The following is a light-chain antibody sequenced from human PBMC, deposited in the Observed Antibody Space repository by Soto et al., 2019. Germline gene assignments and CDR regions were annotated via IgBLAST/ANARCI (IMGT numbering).Light chain of an antibody. CDR3: SSHTSVNTRV. CDR1: SSDVGTYDY. Sequence: SVRTQPASVSGSPGQSIAISCTGTSSDVGTYDYFSWYQQYPDKAPKLIIYEVTQRPSGVSNRFSGSKSGNTPSLTISRLQAEDEADYYCSSHTSVNTRVFGPGTKVPVL. V-gene: IGLV2-14*01. J-gene: IGLJ1*01. CDR2: EVT.